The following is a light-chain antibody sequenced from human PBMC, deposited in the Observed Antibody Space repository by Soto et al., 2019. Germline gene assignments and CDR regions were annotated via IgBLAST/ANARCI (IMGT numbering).Light chain of an antibody. CDR3: QQYGSSRT. Sequence: DIVLTQSPGTLSLSPGDKATLSCRASETVNRNYLAWYQHKRGQAPRVLIYGASSRATGIPDRLSGSGSGTDFTLTITRMEPEDSAIYYCQQYGSSRTFGQGTKVDIK. CDR1: ETVNRNY. V-gene: IGKV3-20*01. CDR2: GAS. J-gene: IGKJ1*01.